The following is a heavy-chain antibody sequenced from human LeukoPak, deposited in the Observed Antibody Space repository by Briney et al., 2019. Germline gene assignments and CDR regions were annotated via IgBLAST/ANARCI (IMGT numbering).Heavy chain of an antibody. CDR3: AREGGPRQDIVVVPARPSLVPDAFDI. V-gene: IGHV1-2*02. CDR2: INPNSGGT. J-gene: IGHJ3*02. D-gene: IGHD2-2*01. Sequence: ASVKVSCKASGYTFTGYYMHWVRQAPGQGLEWMGWINPNSGGTNYAQKFQGRVTMTRDTSISTAYMELSRLRSDDTAVYYCAREGGPRQDIVVVPARPSLVPDAFDIWGQGTMVTVSS. CDR1: GYTFTGYY.